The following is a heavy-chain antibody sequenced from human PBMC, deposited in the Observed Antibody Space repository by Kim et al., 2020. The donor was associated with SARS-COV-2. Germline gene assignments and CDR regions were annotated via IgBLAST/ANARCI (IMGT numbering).Heavy chain of an antibody. D-gene: IGHD3-10*02. CDR3: ASFESDARELDY. J-gene: IGHJ4*02. Sequence: SETLSLTCTVSGGSISSSSYYWGWIRQPPGKGLEWIGSIYYSGSTYYNPSLKSRVTISVDTSKNQFSLKLSSVTAADTAVYYCASFESDARELDYWGQGTLVTVSS. CDR1: GGSISSSSYY. V-gene: IGHV4-39*01. CDR2: IYYSGST.